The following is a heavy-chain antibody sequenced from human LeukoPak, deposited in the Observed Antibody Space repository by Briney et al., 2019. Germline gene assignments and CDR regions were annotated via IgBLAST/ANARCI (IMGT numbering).Heavy chain of an antibody. D-gene: IGHD5-24*01. CDR3: ARGGIEMATKLAKVWEYYFDY. Sequence: ASVKVSCKASGYTFTNYYIHWVRQAPGQGLEWMGVINPSGGSTSYAQMFQGRVTMTRDRSTNTLYMELSSLRSEDTAVYYCARGGIEMATKLAKVWEYYFDYWGQGTLVTVSS. CDR1: GYTFTNYY. V-gene: IGHV1-46*03. J-gene: IGHJ4*02. CDR2: INPSGGST.